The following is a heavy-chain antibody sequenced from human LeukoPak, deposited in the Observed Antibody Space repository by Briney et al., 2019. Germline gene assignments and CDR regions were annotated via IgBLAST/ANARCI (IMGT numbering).Heavy chain of an antibody. V-gene: IGHV4-31*03. Sequence: SETLSLTCTVSGGSISSGGYYWSWIRQHPGKGLEWIGYIYYSGSTYYNPSLKSRVTISVDTSKNQFSLKLSSVTAADTAVYYCARGPFAYGGNSARAFDIWGQGTMVTVSS. CDR2: IYYSGST. J-gene: IGHJ3*02. D-gene: IGHD4-23*01. CDR1: GGSISSGGYY. CDR3: ARGPFAYGGNSARAFDI.